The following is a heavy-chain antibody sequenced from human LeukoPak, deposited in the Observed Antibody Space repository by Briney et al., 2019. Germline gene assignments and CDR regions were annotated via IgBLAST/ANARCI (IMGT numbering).Heavy chain of an antibody. J-gene: IGHJ4*02. Sequence: PGGSLRLSCTASGIMFSGYWMSWVRQAPGKGLEWVANIKQQGTEEYYVDSVKGRFTISRDGAKKSVYLQMNSLRAEDTAVYYCASDGGPFDHWGQGILVTVAS. V-gene: IGHV3-7*01. D-gene: IGHD3-16*01. CDR3: ASDGGPFDH. CDR2: IKQQGTEE. CDR1: GIMFSGYW.